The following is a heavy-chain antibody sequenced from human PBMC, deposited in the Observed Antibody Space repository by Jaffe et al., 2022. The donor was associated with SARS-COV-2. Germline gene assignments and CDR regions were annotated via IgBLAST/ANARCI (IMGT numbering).Heavy chain of an antibody. CDR2: IYWDDDK. J-gene: IGHJ5*02. D-gene: IGHD6-13*01. CDR3: AHSGYSSSWPWGPRTNWFDP. CDR1: GFSLSTSGVG. Sequence: QITLKESGPTLVKPTQTLTLTCTFSGFSLSTSGVGVGWIRQPPGKALEWLALIYWDDDKRYSPSLKSRLTITKDTSKNQVVLTMTNMDPVDTATYYCAHSGYSSSWPWGPRTNWFDPWGQGTLVTVSS. V-gene: IGHV2-5*02.